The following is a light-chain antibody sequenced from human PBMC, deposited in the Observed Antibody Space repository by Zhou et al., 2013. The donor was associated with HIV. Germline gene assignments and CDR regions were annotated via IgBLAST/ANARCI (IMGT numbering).Light chain of an antibody. Sequence: DVVMTQSPLSLPVTLGQPASISCRSSQSLVYSDGNTYLNWFQQRPGQSPRRLIYKVSNRDSGVPDRVSGSGSGTDFTLKISRVEAEDVGVYYCMQALEPPYTFGQGTKLEI. CDR3: MQALEPPYT. V-gene: IGKV2-30*01. CDR2: KVS. J-gene: IGKJ2*01. CDR1: QSLVYSDGNTY.